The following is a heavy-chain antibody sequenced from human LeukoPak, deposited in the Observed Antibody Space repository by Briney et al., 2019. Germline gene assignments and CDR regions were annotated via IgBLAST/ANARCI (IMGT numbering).Heavy chain of an antibody. CDR1: GFTFSSYE. CDR3: AKDSGNWGIDY. Sequence: PGGSLRLSCAASGFTFSSYEMNWVRQAPGKGLEWVSYISSSGSTIYYADSVKGRFNISRDNSKNTLHLQMNSLRTEDTAVYHCAKDSGNWGIDYWGQGTLVTVSS. CDR2: ISSSGSTI. J-gene: IGHJ4*02. D-gene: IGHD3-16*01. V-gene: IGHV3-48*03.